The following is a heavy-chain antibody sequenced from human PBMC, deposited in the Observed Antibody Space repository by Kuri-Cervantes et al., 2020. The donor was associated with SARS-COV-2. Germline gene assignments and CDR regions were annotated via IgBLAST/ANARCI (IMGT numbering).Heavy chain of an antibody. D-gene: IGHD1-1*01. Sequence: GESLKISCAASGFPFGDYCLHWVRQAPGKGLVWVSRINPDGSYTNNADSVKGRFTLSRDNAKNMLFLQMNSLRAEDTAVYYCVRDGDHWNFDYWGQGTLITVSS. CDR2: INPDGSYT. J-gene: IGHJ4*02. CDR1: GFPFGDYC. CDR3: VRDGDHWNFDY. V-gene: IGHV3-74*01.